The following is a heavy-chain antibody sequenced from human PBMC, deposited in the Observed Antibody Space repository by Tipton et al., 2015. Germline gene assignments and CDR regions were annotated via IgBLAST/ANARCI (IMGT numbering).Heavy chain of an antibody. D-gene: IGHD3-9*01. Sequence: TLSLTCAVSAYSISTDYYWVWIRQPPGKGLEWIGTISHGGNTFYNPSLKSRVTISADTSKNQFSLRLSSVTAADTAVYYRACHDYDLLTRDYQTVDYWGQGTLVTVSS. V-gene: IGHV4-38-2*01. CDR2: ISHGGNT. J-gene: IGHJ4*02. CDR3: ACHDYDLLTRDYQTVDY. CDR1: AYSISTDYY.